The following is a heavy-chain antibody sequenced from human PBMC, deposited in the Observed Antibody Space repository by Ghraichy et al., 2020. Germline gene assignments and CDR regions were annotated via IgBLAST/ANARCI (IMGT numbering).Heavy chain of an antibody. CDR3: ASEYGSSSGY. J-gene: IGHJ4*02. CDR1: GGSFSGYY. D-gene: IGHD6-6*01. CDR2: IHHSGST. V-gene: IGHV4-34*01. Sequence: SETLSLTCAVYGGSFSGYYWSWIRQPPGKGLEWIGEIHHSGSTNYNPSLKSRVTISVDTSKNQFSLKLSSVTAADTAVYYCASEYGSSSGYWGQGTLVTV.